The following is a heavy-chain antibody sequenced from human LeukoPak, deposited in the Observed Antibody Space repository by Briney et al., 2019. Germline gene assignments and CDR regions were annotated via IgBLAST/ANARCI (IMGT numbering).Heavy chain of an antibody. Sequence: SETLSLTCTVSGGSISNYYWGWIRQPAGKGLEWIGRIYTSGVTNYNPSLKSRVTMSLDTSKNQFSLKLSSVTAADTAVYYCARDCSSTSCYRAFDIWGQGTMVTVSS. CDR3: ARDCSSTSCYRAFDI. J-gene: IGHJ3*02. CDR2: IYTSGVT. CDR1: GGSISNYY. V-gene: IGHV4-4*07. D-gene: IGHD2-2*01.